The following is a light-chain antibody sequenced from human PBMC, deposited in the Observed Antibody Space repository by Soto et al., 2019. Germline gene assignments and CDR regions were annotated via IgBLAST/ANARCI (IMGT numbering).Light chain of an antibody. Sequence: EIVLTQSPGTLSLSPGERATLSCRASQNVSSYLAWYQQKPGQAPRLLIYDAFNRATGIPARFSGSGSGTDFTLTISGLEPEDFAVYYCLQRINWPWTFGQGTKVDIK. CDR1: QNVSSY. J-gene: IGKJ1*01. CDR2: DAF. V-gene: IGKV3-11*01. CDR3: LQRINWPWT.